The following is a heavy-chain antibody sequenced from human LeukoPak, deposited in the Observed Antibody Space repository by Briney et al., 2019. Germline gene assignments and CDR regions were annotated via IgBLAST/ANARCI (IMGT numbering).Heavy chain of an antibody. J-gene: IGHJ4*02. Sequence: PGGSLRLSCAASGFTFSTYAMHWVRQAPGKGLEWVAVISYDGSNKYYADSVKGRFTISRDNSKNTLYLQMNSLRAEDTAVYYCARDVDYYGSGSPMYYFDYWGQGTLVTVSS. V-gene: IGHV3-30-3*01. D-gene: IGHD3-10*01. CDR3: ARDVDYYGSGSPMYYFDY. CDR2: ISYDGSNK. CDR1: GFTFSTYA.